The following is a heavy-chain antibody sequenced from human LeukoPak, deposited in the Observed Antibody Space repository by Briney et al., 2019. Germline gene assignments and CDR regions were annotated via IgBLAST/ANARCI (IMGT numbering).Heavy chain of an antibody. D-gene: IGHD1-26*01. CDR2: ISYDGSNK. CDR3: ARSEPTTRAFDY. J-gene: IGHJ4*02. V-gene: IGHV3-30*01. CDR1: GFTFSRYA. Sequence: PGESLRLSCAASGFTFSRYAMHWVRQAPGKGLEWVAVISYDGSNKDYADSVKGRFTISRDNAKNTLYLQMNSLRAEDTAVYYCARSEPTTRAFDYWGQGTLVTVSS.